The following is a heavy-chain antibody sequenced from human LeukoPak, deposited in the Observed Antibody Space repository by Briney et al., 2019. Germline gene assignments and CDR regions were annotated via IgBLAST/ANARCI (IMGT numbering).Heavy chain of an antibody. CDR3: ARSRYCSSTSCYHFNY. Sequence: ASVKVSCKASGYTFTSYGISWVRQAPGQGLEWMGWISAYNGNTNYAQKLQGRVTMTTDTSTSTAYMELRSLRSDDTAVYYCARSRYCSSTSCYHFNYWGQGTLVTVSS. CDR1: GYTFTSYG. D-gene: IGHD2-2*01. V-gene: IGHV1-18*01. J-gene: IGHJ4*02. CDR2: ISAYNGNT.